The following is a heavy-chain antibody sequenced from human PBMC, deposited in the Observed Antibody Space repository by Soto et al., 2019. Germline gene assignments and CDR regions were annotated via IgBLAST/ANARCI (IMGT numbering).Heavy chain of an antibody. D-gene: IGHD3-3*01. CDR2: ISAYNGNT. CDR1: GYTFTSYG. V-gene: IGHV1-18*04. CDR3: ARDRDYDFWSGYYIGAYYYYYYGMDV. J-gene: IGHJ6*02. Sequence: ASVKVSCRSSGYTFTSYGISWVRQAPGQGLEWMGWISAYNGNTNYAQKLQGRVTMTTDTSTSTAYMELRSLRSDDKAVYYCARDRDYDFWSGYYIGAYYYYYYGMDVWGQGTTVTVSS.